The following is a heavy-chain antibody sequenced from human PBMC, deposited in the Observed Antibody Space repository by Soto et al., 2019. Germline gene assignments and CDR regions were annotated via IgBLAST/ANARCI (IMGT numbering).Heavy chain of an antibody. CDR3: ARDRLFESHTYNYNYDMDV. V-gene: IGHV1-3*01. CDR2: INAGNGNT. Sequence: GASVKVSCKASGYTFTSYAMHWVRQAPGQRLEWMGWINAGNGNTKYSQKFQGRVTITRDISASTAYMELSSLRSEDTAVYYCARDRLFESHTYNYNYDMDVWGQGTTVTVSS. CDR1: GYTFTSYA. J-gene: IGHJ6*02. D-gene: IGHD2-2*02.